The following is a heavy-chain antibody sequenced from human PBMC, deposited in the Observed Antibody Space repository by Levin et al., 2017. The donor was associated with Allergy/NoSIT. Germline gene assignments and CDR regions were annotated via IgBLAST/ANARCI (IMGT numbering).Heavy chain of an antibody. D-gene: IGHD6-13*01. CDR1: GGSISSSSYY. J-gene: IGHJ4*02. CDR3: ARATTSSWFGFDY. CDR2: IYYSGST. Sequence: SQTLSLTCTVSGGSISSSSYYWGWIRQPPGKGLEWIGSIYYSGSTYYNPSLKSRVTISVDTSKNQFSLKLSSVTAADTAVYYCARATTSSWFGFDYWGQGTLVTVSS. V-gene: IGHV4-39*01.